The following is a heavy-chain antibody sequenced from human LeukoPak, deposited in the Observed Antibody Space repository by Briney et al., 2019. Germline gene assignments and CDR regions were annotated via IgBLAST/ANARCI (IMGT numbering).Heavy chain of an antibody. CDR1: GFTFSDFY. CDR3: ARPAGYDFWSGPRGWFDP. CDR2: IYYSGST. D-gene: IGHD3-3*01. V-gene: IGHV4-39*01. Sequence: GSLRLSCAASGFTFSDFYMSWIRQPPGKGLEWIGSIYYSGSTYYNPSLKSRVTISVDTSKNQFSLKLSSVTAADTAVYYCARPAGYDFWSGPRGWFDPWGQGTLVTVSS. J-gene: IGHJ5*02.